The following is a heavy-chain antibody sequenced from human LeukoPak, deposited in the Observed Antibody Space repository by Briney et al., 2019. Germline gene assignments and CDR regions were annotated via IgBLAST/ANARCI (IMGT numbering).Heavy chain of an antibody. CDR3: ARTSGYSYSYYFDH. D-gene: IGHD5-18*01. V-gene: IGHV5-51*01. Sequence: KVSCKASGYTFTGYYMHWVRQMPGKGLEWMGIIYPGDSDTRYSPSFQGQVTISADKSISTAYLQWSSLKASDTAMYYCARTSGYSYSYYFDHWGQGTLVTVSS. CDR2: IYPGDSDT. J-gene: IGHJ4*02. CDR1: GYTFTGYY.